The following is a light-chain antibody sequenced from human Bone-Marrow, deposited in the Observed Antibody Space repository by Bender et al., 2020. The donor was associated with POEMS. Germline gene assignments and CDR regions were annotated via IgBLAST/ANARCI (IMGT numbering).Light chain of an antibody. V-gene: IGLV2-14*01. CDR2: DVT. Sequence: QSALTQPASVSGSPGQSITISCTGTYSDVGGYNYVSWYQQCPGKAPKLIIYDVTERPPGVSRRFSGSRSGNTASLTISGLRTEDEADYYCTSYSSSHSLVFGGGTKVTVL. J-gene: IGLJ2*01. CDR1: YSDVGGYNY. CDR3: TSYSSSHSLV.